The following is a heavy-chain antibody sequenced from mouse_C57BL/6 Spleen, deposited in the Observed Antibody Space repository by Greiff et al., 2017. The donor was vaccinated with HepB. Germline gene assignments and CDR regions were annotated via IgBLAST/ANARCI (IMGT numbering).Heavy chain of an antibody. CDR3: ATYLGYFDC. V-gene: IGHV5-9*01. CDR2: ISGGGGNT. J-gene: IGHJ2*01. CDR1: GFTFSSYT. Sequence: EVQRVESGGGLVKPGGSLKLSCAASGFTFSSYTMSWVRQTPEKRLEWVATISGGGGNTYYPDSVKGRFTISRDNAKNTLYLQMSSLRSEDTALYYCATYLGYFDCWGQGTTLTVSS.